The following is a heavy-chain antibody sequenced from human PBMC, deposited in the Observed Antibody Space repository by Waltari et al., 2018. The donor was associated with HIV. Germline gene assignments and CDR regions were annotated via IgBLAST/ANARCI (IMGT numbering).Heavy chain of an antibody. J-gene: IGHJ6*02. CDR2: ISSSSSTI. V-gene: IGHV3-48*01. Sequence: EVQLVESGGGLVQTGGSLRLSCAAYGFTFSSYSMNWVRQAPGKGLEWVSYISSSSSTIYYADSVKGRFTISRDNAKNSLYLQMNSLRAEDTAVYYCARGGGDWSDVWGQGTTVTVSS. D-gene: IGHD2-21*02. CDR3: ARGGGDWSDV. CDR1: GFTFSSYS.